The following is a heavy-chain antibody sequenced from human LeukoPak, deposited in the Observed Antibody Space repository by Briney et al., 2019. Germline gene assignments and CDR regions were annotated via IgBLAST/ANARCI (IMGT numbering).Heavy chain of an antibody. J-gene: IGHJ4*02. Sequence: PGGTLRLSCAASGFTFSSYGMSWVRQAPGKGLEWVSLISGSGSSTSYADSVKGRFTISRDNSKNTLYLRMNSLRAEDTAVYYCAKATHYNSWSYGDYWGQGTLVTVSS. CDR1: GFTFSSYG. CDR3: AKATHYNSWSYGDY. V-gene: IGHV3-23*01. D-gene: IGHD6-13*01. CDR2: ISGSGSST.